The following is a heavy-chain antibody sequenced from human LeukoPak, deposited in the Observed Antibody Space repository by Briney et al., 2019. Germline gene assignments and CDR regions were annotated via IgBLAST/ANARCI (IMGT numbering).Heavy chain of an antibody. CDR1: GFTFSDYY. J-gene: IGHJ4*02. V-gene: IGHV3-11*01. Sequence: PGGSLRLSCAASGFTFSDYYMSWIRQAPGKGLEWVSYISSSGSTIYYADSVKGRFTISRDNAKNSLYLQMNSLRAEDMAVYYCASPATGYSSSWYPLWGQGTLVTVSS. CDR3: ASPATGYSSSWYPL. CDR2: ISSSGSTI. D-gene: IGHD6-13*01.